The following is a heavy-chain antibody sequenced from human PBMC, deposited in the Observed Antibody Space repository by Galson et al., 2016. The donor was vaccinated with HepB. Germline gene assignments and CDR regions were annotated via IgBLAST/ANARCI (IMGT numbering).Heavy chain of an antibody. CDR3: ARRGDDSGSYH. J-gene: IGHJ5*02. D-gene: IGHD6-25*01. CDR1: GYSFAGYW. Sequence: QSGAEVKEPGESLRISCETSGYSFAGYWIAWVRQKPGRGLEWMGVIFPGDYDAKYSPAFQGQVTITADRSTSTADLQWSSLKAADSAMYFCARRGDDSGSYHWGQGTLVTVSP. V-gene: IGHV5-51*01. CDR2: IFPGDYDA.